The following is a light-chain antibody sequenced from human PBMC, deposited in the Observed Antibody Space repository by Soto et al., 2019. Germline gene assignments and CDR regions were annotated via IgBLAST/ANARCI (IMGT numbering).Light chain of an antibody. J-gene: IGLJ3*02. V-gene: IGLV2-14*01. CDR1: SSDVGGYNY. Sequence: QSALTQPASVSGSPGQSITISCTGTSSDVGGYNYVSWYQQHPGKDPKLMIYEVSNRPSGVSNRFSGSKSGNTASLTISGLQAEDEADYYCSSYTSSSWVFGGGTKLTVL. CDR2: EVS. CDR3: SSYTSSSWV.